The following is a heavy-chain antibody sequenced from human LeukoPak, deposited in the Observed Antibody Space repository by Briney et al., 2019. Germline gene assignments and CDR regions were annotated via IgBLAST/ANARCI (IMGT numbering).Heavy chain of an antibody. D-gene: IGHD3-3*01. J-gene: IGHJ5*02. V-gene: IGHV4-34*01. CDR1: GGSFSGYY. CDR3: ARRWSYFWSGPPPMFDP. Sequence: SETLSLTCAVYGGSFSGYYWSWIRQPPGKGLEWIGEINHSGSTNYNPSLKSRVTISVDTSKNQFSLKLSSVTAADTAVYYCARRWSYFWSGPPPMFDPWGQGTLVTVSS. CDR2: INHSGST.